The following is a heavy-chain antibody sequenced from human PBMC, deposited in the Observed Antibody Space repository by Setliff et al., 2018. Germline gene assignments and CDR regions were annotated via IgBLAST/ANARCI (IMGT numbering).Heavy chain of an antibody. D-gene: IGHD3-10*01. V-gene: IGHV1-2*02. J-gene: IGHJ6*03. CDR3: ARSVGGLGEIPRAYYYHMDV. CDR2: INPNSGGT. Sequence: ASVKVSCKASGYTFTGYYMHWVRQAPGQGLEWMGWINPNSGGTNYAQKFQGRVTMTRDTSISTAYMDLTSLRSEDTAVYYCARSVGGLGEIPRAYYYHMDVWGNGTMVTVSS. CDR1: GYTFTGYY.